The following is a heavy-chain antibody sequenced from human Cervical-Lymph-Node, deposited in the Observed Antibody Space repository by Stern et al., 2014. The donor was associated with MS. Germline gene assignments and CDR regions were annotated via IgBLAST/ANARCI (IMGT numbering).Heavy chain of an antibody. CDR1: GFTSSTYA. CDR2: VSYDGTQR. V-gene: IGHV3-30-3*01. CDR3: ARGGRGVGLEY. Sequence: QVHLVESGGGVVQPGRSLSLSCVASGFTSSTYALHWVRQAPGTGLEWVAFVSYDGTQRNSTDSVKARFTISRDNSKNTLYLHMNSLRDEDTAVYFCARGGRGVGLEYWGQGALVTVSS. J-gene: IGHJ4*02. D-gene: IGHD3-10*01.